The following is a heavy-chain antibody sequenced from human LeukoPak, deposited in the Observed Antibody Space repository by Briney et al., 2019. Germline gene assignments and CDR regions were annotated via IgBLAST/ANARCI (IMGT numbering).Heavy chain of an antibody. V-gene: IGHV4-59*08. CDR3: ARLVSDGGPDYYYYYGMDV. CDR1: GGSISSYY. CDR2: IYYSGST. Sequence: SETLSLTCTVSGGSISSYYWSWIRQPPGKGLEWIGYIYYSGSTNYNPSLKSRVTISVDTSKNQFSLKLSSVTAADTAVYYCARLVSDGGPDYYYYYGMDVWGQGTTVTVSS. D-gene: IGHD3-16*01. J-gene: IGHJ6*02.